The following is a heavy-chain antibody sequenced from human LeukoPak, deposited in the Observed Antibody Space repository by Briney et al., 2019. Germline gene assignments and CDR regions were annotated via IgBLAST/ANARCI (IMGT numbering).Heavy chain of an antibody. CDR1: GFTFSSYW. V-gene: IGHV3-7*01. CDR2: IKQDGSEK. CDR3: ARRSGYPKVAFDI. D-gene: IGHD6-25*01. J-gene: IGHJ3*02. Sequence: GGSLRLSCAASGFTFSSYWMSWVRQAPGKGLEWVANIKQDGSEKYYVDSVKGRFTISRDNAKNSLYLQMNSLRAEDTAVYYCARRSGYPKVAFDIWGQGTMVTVSS.